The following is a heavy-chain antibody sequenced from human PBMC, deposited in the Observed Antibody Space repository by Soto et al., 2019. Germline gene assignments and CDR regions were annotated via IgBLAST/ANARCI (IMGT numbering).Heavy chain of an antibody. V-gene: IGHV3-7*03. CDR1: GFTFSSYW. CDR3: ASPHPDYGEYNYYHYGMDV. D-gene: IGHD4-17*01. CDR2: IKQDGSEK. J-gene: IGHJ6*02. Sequence: GGSLRLSCAASGFTFSSYWMSWVRQAPGKGLEWVANIKQDGSEKYYVDSVKGRFTISRDNAKNSLYLQMNSLRAEDTAVYYCASPHPDYGEYNYYHYGMDVWGQGTTVTVSS.